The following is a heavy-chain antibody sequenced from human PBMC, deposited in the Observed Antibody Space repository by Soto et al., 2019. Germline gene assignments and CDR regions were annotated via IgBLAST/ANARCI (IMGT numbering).Heavy chain of an antibody. J-gene: IGHJ4*02. CDR1: GFTFNTYG. V-gene: IGHV3-33*01. D-gene: IGHD6-19*01. CDR3: ARDKGGGAVVPDY. CDR2: IWYDENNK. Sequence: QVQGVESGGGVVQPGRSLRLSCAASGFTFNTYGMHWVRQAPGKGLEWVAVIWYDENNKYYADSVKGRFTISRDNSKNTLYLQMNSLRGEDTAVYYCARDKGGGAVVPDYWGQGTLVTVS.